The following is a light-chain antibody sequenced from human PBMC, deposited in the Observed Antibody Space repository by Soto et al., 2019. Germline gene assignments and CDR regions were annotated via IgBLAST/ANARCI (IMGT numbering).Light chain of an antibody. V-gene: IGKV3-20*01. CDR1: QTVSRSY. J-gene: IGKJ5*01. CDR2: GAS. Sequence: EIVLTQSPGALSLSPGERATLSCRASQTVSRSYLAWYHQKPGQAPRLLIYGASTRATGIPDRFSGSGSGTDFTLTISRLGPEDSAVYYCQQHDNLPITFGQGTRLEIK. CDR3: QQHDNLPIT.